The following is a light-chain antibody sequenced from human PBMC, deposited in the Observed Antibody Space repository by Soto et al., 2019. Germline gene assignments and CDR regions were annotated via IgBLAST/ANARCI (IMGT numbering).Light chain of an antibody. V-gene: IGKV3-15*01. CDR1: QSVGSN. Sequence: EILLTQSPATLPVSPGEIATLSCSASQSVGSNLAWFQQKPGQAPRLLIYGSSTRATGVPARFSGSGSGADFTLTISNLQSEDFAVYYCQQYTNWPPINFGQGTRLEIK. J-gene: IGKJ5*01. CDR3: QQYTNWPPIN. CDR2: GSS.